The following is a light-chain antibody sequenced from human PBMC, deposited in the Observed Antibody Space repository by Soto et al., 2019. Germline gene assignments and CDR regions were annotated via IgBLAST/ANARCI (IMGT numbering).Light chain of an antibody. CDR3: CSYPGSYNYV. CDR1: SSDVGSYNL. Sequence: QSVLTQPASVSGSPGQSITISCTGTSSDVGSYNLVSWYQQHPGKAPKLMIYEGSKRPSGVSNRFSGSKSGNTASLTISGLQVKDEADYDCCSYPGSYNYVFETGTKGAVL. J-gene: IGLJ1*01. CDR2: EGS. V-gene: IGLV2-23*01.